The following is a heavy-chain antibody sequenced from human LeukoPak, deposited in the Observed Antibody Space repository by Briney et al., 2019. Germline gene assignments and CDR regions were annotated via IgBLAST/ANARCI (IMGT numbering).Heavy chain of an antibody. CDR3: ARDGTVTAGPFDP. J-gene: IGHJ5*02. CDR1: GFTFSSHG. V-gene: IGHV3-33*01. Sequence: GGSLRLSCAASGFTFSSHGMHWVRQAPGKGLEWVAFIWYDGSNKYYADSVKGRFTISRDNSKNTLYLQMNSLRAEDTAVYYCARDGTVTAGPFDPWGRGTLVTVSS. D-gene: IGHD4-11*01. CDR2: IWYDGSNK.